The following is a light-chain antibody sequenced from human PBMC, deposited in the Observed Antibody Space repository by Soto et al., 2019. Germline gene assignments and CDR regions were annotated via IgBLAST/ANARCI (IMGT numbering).Light chain of an antibody. V-gene: IGKV3-15*01. J-gene: IGKJ3*01. Sequence: EIVMTQSPDTVSVPQGKRATLYCRASQSVSNSLAWYQQKPGQAPRLLIYDTSTRATGIPVRFSGSGSGTEFTLTISSLQSEDFAVYYCQQYSDWPLFGPGTKVDI. CDR1: QSVSNS. CDR3: QQYSDWPL. CDR2: DTS.